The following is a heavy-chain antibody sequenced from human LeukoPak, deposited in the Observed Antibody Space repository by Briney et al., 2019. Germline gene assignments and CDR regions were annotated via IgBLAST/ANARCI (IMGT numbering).Heavy chain of an antibody. CDR1: GFDVSSHH. D-gene: IGHD3-22*01. CDR3: ARGGRGSAAVVAPRSFDI. J-gene: IGHJ3*02. Sequence: GGSLRLSCAASGFDVSSHHMVWVRQAQGKGLEWVSVTYTRGNSYYTDSVKGRFIISRDTSNNTMDLQMNSLRPKDSALYFCARGGRGSAAVVAPRSFDIWGQGTMVAVSS. V-gene: IGHV3-53*01. CDR2: TYTRGNS.